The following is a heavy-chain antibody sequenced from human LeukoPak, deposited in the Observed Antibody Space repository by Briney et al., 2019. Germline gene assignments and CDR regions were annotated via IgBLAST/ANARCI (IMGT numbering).Heavy chain of an antibody. V-gene: IGHV4-30-2*01. CDR2: IYHSGST. D-gene: IGHD3-3*01. J-gene: IGHJ5*02. Sequence: SQTLSLTCTVSGGSISSGGYYWSWIRQPPGKGLEWIGYIYHSGSTYYNPSLKSRATISVDRSKNQFSLKLSSVTAADTAVYYCARVRGVVTPNWFDPWGQGTLVTVSS. CDR1: GGSISSGGYY. CDR3: ARVRGVVTPNWFDP.